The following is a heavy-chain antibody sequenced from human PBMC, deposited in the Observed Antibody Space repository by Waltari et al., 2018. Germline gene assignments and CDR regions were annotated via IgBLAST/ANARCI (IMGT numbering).Heavy chain of an antibody. CDR3: ARDALYSSSSI. D-gene: IGHD6-6*01. Sequence: QVQLQESGPGLVKPSETLSLTCTVSGGSIRSYYWSWIRQPPGKGLEWIGYIYYSGSTNYNPSLKSRVTISVDTSKNQFSLKLSSVTAADTAVYYCARDALYSSSSIWGQGTLVTVSS. J-gene: IGHJ4*02. V-gene: IGHV4-59*01. CDR2: IYYSGST. CDR1: GGSIRSYY.